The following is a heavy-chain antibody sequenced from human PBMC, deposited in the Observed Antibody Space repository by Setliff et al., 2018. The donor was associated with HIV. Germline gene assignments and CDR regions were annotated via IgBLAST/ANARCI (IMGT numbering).Heavy chain of an antibody. CDR3: ARVRGRYYYHYAMDV. CDR2: INDNGST. CDR1: GGSISSGGYY. V-gene: IGHV4-31*03. D-gene: IGHD3-10*01. Sequence: SETLSLTCTVSGGSISSGGYYWSWTRQHPGKGLEWIGEINDNGSTNYNPSLKSRVTISVDTSKNQFSLNLSSVTAADTAVYYCARVRGRYYYHYAMDVWGQGTTVTVS. J-gene: IGHJ6*02.